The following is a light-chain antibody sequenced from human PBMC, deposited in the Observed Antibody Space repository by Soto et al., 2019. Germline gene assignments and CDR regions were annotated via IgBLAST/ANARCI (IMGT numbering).Light chain of an antibody. CDR3: CSYAGGRTFVV. Sequence: QSVLSQPASVSGSPGQSVTISCTGTSSDIGSYNLVSWYHHRPGQAPKLVIYEVTRRPSVDSNRFSGSKSGNTASLTIAGPQPDDEGDYYCCSYAGGRTFVVFGRG. CDR2: EVT. V-gene: IGLV2-23*02. CDR1: SSDIGSYNL. J-gene: IGLJ3*02.